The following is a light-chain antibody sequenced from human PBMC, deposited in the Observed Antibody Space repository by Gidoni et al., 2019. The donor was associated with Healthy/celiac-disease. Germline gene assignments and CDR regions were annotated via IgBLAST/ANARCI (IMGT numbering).Light chain of an antibody. V-gene: IGKV4-1*01. CDR1: QSVLYSSNNKHY. CDR2: WAS. J-gene: IGKJ2*01. Sequence: ILITSSPYSLAVSLVEMATLNCKSSQSVLYSSNNKHYLAWYQQKPGQPPKLLIYWASTRESGVPDRFSGRGAGTDFTLTISSLQAEDVAVYYCQKYYSTPQTFGQGTKLEIK. CDR3: QKYYSTPQT.